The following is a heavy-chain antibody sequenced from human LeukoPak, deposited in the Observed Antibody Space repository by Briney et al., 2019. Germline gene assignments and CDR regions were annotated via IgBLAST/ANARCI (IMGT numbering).Heavy chain of an antibody. CDR3: TPALLRYCSSTSCYFDY. CDR2: IKSKTDGGTT. D-gene: IGHD2-2*01. Sequence: PGGSLRLSCAASGFTFSNAWMSWVRQAPGKGLEWVGRIKSKTDGGTTDYAAPVKGRFTISRDDSKNTLYLQMNSLKTEDTAVYYCTPALLRYCSSTSCYFDYWGQGTLVTVSS. CDR1: GFTFSNAW. V-gene: IGHV3-15*01. J-gene: IGHJ4*02.